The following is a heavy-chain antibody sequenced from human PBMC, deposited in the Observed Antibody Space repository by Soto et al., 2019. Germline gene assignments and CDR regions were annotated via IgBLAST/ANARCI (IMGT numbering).Heavy chain of an antibody. Sequence: VGSLRLSCAASGFTFSSYAMSWVRQAPGKGLEWVSAISGSGGSTYYADSVKGRFTISRDNSKNTLYLQMNSLRAEDTAVYYCAKDVAVAGHGNDAFDIWGQGKMVPVSS. CDR3: AKDVAVAGHGNDAFDI. V-gene: IGHV3-23*01. CDR2: ISGSGGST. D-gene: IGHD6-19*01. CDR1: GFTFSSYA. J-gene: IGHJ3*02.